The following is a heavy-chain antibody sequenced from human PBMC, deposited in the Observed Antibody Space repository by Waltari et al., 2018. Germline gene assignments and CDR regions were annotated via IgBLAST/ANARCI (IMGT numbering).Heavy chain of an antibody. CDR1: GFTFSSYA. CDR2: IYSGGST. J-gene: IGHJ4*02. Sequence: EVQLLESGGGLVQPGGSLRLSCAASGFTFSSYAMSWVRQAPGKGLEWVSVIYSGGSTYYADSVKGRFTISRDNSKNTLYLQMNSLRAEDTAVYYCAEDCSSTSCYYGWGLTQGYWGQGTLVTVSS. CDR3: AEDCSSTSCYYGWGLTQGY. D-gene: IGHD2-2*01. V-gene: IGHV3-23*03.